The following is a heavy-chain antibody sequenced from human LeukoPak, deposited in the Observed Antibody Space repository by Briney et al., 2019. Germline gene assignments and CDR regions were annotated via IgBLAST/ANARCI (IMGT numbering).Heavy chain of an antibody. CDR1: GGSVSSGSYY. Sequence: SETLSLTCTVSGGSVSSGSYYRSWIRQPPGKGLEWIGYIYYSGSTNYNPSLKSRVTISVDTSKNQFSLKLSSVTAADTAVYYCARDGCGGDCNRWGQGTLVTVSS. V-gene: IGHV4-61*01. CDR2: IYYSGST. J-gene: IGHJ5*02. D-gene: IGHD2-21*02. CDR3: ARDGCGGDCNR.